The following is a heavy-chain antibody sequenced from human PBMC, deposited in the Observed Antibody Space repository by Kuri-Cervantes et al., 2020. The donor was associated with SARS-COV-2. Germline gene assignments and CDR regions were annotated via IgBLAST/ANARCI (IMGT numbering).Heavy chain of an antibody. V-gene: IGHV4-38-2*01. D-gene: IGHD7-27*01. J-gene: IGHJ4*01. Sequence: ESLKISCAVSGYSISSGYYWGWIRQPPGKGLGWIGSIYHSGSTYYNPSLKSRVTISVDTSKNQFSLKLSSVTAADTAVYYCARRSWAYYFDFWGQGSLVTVSS. CDR3: ARRSWAYYFDF. CDR2: IYHSGST. CDR1: GYSISSGYY.